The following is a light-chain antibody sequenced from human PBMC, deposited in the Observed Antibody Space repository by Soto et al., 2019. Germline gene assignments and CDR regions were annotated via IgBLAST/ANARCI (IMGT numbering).Light chain of an antibody. J-gene: IGKJ5*01. CDR3: QQAYSFPIT. CDR1: QDIAAY. CDR2: AAS. V-gene: IGKV1D-12*01. Sequence: DIQVTQSPSSVSASVGDRVTITCRASQDIAAYLAWYQHKPGRAPELLIHAASSLQSGVPSRFSGSGSGTDFTRTSNSLQPEDVATFYCQQAYSFPITFGQGTRLEI.